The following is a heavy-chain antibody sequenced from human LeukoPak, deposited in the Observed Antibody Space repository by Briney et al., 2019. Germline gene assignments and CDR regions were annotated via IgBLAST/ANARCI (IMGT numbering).Heavy chain of an antibody. J-gene: IGHJ4*02. Sequence: PGGSLRLSCAASGFTVSSNYMSWVRQAPGKGLEWVSVIYSGGSTYYADSVKGRFTISRDNSKNTLYLQMNSLRAEDTAVYYCARGYSSSWYEYYFDYWGQGTLVTVSS. CDR3: ARGYSSSWYEYYFDY. V-gene: IGHV3-66*01. CDR1: GFTVSSNY. CDR2: IYSGGST. D-gene: IGHD6-13*01.